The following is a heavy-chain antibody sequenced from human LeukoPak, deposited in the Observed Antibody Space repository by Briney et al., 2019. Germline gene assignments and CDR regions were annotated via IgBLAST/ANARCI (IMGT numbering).Heavy chain of an antibody. J-gene: IGHJ4*02. CDR1: GVSFSGYY. V-gene: IGHV4-34*01. CDR2: INHSGST. CDR3: AREYGGNYLRTFDY. D-gene: IGHD4-23*01. Sequence: SETLSLTCAVYGVSFSGYYWSWLRQPPGKGLEWIEEINHSGSTNYTPSLKSRVTISVDTSKNQFSLKLSSVTAADTAVYYCAREYGGNYLRTFDYWGQGTLVTVSS.